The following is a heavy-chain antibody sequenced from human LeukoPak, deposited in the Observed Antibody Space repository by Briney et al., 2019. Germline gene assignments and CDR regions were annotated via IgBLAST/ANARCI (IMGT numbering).Heavy chain of an antibody. CDR3: ARAPTSGYYVLDY. CDR1: GGSISSGDYY. CDR2: IYYSGTT. V-gene: IGHV4-31*03. J-gene: IGHJ4*02. Sequence: SQTLSLTCSVSGGSISSGDYYWSWIRQYPGKGLEWIGYIYYSGTTYYNPSLESRLTISFDMSKNHFSLMLGSVTAADTAVYYCARAPTSGYYVLDYWGRGTLVTVSS. D-gene: IGHD3-22*01.